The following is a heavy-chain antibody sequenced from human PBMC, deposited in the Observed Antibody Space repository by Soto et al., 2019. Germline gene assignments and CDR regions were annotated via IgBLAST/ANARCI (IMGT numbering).Heavy chain of an antibody. CDR3: AIYFRSSSLKQSDY. V-gene: IGHV1-18*01. D-gene: IGHD6-6*01. J-gene: IGHJ4*02. CDR1: GYNFTSYG. CDR2: ISAYNGNT. Sequence: QVQLVQSGAEVKKPGASVKVSCKASGYNFTSYGISWVRQAPGQGLEWMGWISAYNGNTKYAQKLQGIDNMTTDTSTSTAYMELRSLRSDDTAVYYCAIYFRSSSLKQSDYWVQGTLVTVSS.